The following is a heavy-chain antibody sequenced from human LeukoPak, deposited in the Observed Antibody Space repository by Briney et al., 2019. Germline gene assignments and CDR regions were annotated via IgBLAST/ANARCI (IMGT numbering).Heavy chain of an antibody. J-gene: IGHJ4*02. Sequence: AGGSLRLSCAASGFTFSSYAMSWVRQAPGKGLEWVSAISGSGGSTYYADSVKGRFTISRDNSKNTLYLQMNSLRAEDTAVYYCATVGPFDWSRSYFDYWGQGTLVTVSS. V-gene: IGHV3-23*01. D-gene: IGHD3-9*01. CDR3: ATVGPFDWSRSYFDY. CDR1: GFTFSSYA. CDR2: ISGSGGST.